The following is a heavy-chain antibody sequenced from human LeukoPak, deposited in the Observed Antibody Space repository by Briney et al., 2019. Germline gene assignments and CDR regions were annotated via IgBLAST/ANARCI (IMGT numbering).Heavy chain of an antibody. Sequence: ASVKVSCKASGFTFTSSAVQWVPQARGQRLEWIGWIVVGSGNTNYAQKFQERVTITRDMSTSTAYMELSGLRSEDTAVYYCAAEDRAVAGPPLDCWGQGTLVTVSS. CDR2: IVVGSGNT. CDR1: GFTFTSSA. V-gene: IGHV1-58*01. J-gene: IGHJ4*02. CDR3: AAEDRAVAGPPLDC. D-gene: IGHD6-19*01.